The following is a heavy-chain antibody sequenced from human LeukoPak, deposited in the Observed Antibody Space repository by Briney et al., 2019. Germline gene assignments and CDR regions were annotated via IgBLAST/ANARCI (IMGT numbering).Heavy chain of an antibody. V-gene: IGHV3-23*01. J-gene: IGHJ3*02. CDR1: GFTFSSYS. CDR2: ISGSGGST. D-gene: IGHD1-26*01. Sequence: GGSLRLSCAASGFTFSSYSMNWVRQAPGKGLEWVSAISGSGGSTYYADSVKGRFTISRDNSKNTLYLQMNSLRAEDTAVYYCASRYSGSYYPAFDIWGQGTMVTVSS. CDR3: ASRYSGSYYPAFDI.